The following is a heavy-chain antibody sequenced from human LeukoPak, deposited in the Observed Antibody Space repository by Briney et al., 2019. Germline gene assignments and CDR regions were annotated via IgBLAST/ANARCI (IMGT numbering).Heavy chain of an antibody. CDR1: GYTFTSYG. D-gene: IGHD3-16*02. CDR3: ARDAGSTYDYVWGSYRYAENAFDI. V-gene: IGHV1-18*01. CDR2: ISAYNGNT. J-gene: IGHJ3*02. Sequence: ASVKVSCKASGYTFTSYGISWVRQAPGQGLEWMGWISAYNGNTNYAQKLQGRVTMTTDTSTSTAYMELRSLRSDDTAVYYCARDAGSTYDYVWGSYRYAENAFDIWGQGTMVTVSS.